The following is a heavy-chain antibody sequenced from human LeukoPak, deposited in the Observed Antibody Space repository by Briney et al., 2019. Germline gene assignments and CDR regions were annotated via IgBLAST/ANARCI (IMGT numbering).Heavy chain of an antibody. D-gene: IGHD1-1*01. J-gene: IGHJ4*02. Sequence: GGSLRLSCAASGFTFTTYAMTWVRRAPGMRLEWVSAISGSGDATYYADSVKGRFTISRDNSENTVHLQVSSLRAEDTAVYYCARLSGTSGTTSRVLHYWGQGALVTVSS. CDR3: ARLSGTSGTTSRVLHY. CDR1: GFTFTTYA. CDR2: ISGSGDAT. V-gene: IGHV3-23*01.